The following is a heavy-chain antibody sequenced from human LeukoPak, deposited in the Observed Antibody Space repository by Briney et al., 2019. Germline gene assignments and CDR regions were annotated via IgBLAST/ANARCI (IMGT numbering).Heavy chain of an antibody. J-gene: IGHJ4*02. Sequence: GGFLRLSCTASGFTFGDYAMSWFRQAPGKGLEWVGFIRSKAYGGATQYAASVKGRFTISRDDSKSIAYLQMNSLKTEDTAVYYCTRGPNLSITGAFFDYWGQGTLVSVSS. CDR2: IRSKAYGGAT. D-gene: IGHD1-20*01. CDR1: GFTFGDYA. V-gene: IGHV3-49*03. CDR3: TRGPNLSITGAFFDY.